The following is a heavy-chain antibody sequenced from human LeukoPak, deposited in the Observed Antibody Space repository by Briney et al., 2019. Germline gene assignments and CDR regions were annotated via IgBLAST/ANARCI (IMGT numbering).Heavy chain of an antibody. CDR2: ISSSGTYM. D-gene: IGHD2-2*01. CDR1: GYTFSSYS. CDR3: ARDRADYCSSASCPQDY. Sequence: GGSLRLSCAASGYTFSSYSMNWVRQAPGKGLERVSSISSSGTYMYYADSVKGRFTISRDNAKNSLYLQMNSLSAEDTAVYYCARDRADYCSSASCPQDYWGQGTLVTVSS. V-gene: IGHV3-21*01. J-gene: IGHJ4*02.